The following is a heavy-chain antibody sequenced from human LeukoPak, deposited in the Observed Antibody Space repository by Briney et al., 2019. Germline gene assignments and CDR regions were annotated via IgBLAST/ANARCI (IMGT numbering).Heavy chain of an antibody. CDR3: ARVVTGDYGGSDAFDI. CDR2: INPNSGGT. Sequence: ASVKVSCKASGYTFTVYYMHWVRQAPGQGLEWMGWINPNSGGTNYAQKFQGRVTMTRDTSISTAYMELSRLRSDDTAVYYCARVVTGDYGGSDAFDIWGQGTMVTVSS. CDR1: GYTFTVYY. V-gene: IGHV1-2*02. D-gene: IGHD4-17*01. J-gene: IGHJ3*02.